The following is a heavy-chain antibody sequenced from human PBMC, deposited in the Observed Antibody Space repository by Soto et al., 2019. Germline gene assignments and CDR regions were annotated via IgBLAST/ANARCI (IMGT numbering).Heavy chain of an antibody. D-gene: IGHD2-2*01. V-gene: IGHV4-59*01. CDR3: GRVHKEELVTVPAARADH. J-gene: IGHJ4*01. CDR1: GGSLSSFY. Sequence: SVTLSLTCTVSGGSLSSFYWGWIRRPPGKGLECIGYIYHSGTTKYNSSLKSRVTMSVDASKKEFSLKLTSLTAADTVVYYCGRVHKEELVTVPAARADHWGHGTLVTVSS. CDR2: IYHSGTT.